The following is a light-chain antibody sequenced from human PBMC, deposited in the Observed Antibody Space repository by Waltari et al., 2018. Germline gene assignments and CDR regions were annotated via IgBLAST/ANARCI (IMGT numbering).Light chain of an antibody. Sequence: DIVMTQTPLSLSVSPGQPASIPCKSSQSLLHRDGKTYLYWYLKRPGQSPKLLISEVSSRFCGVPDRFSGSGSGTHFTLNISRVGAEDGAPYYCLQDVRIPLTFGGGTKVEIK. J-gene: IGKJ4*01. CDR2: EVS. CDR1: QSLLHRDGKTY. V-gene: IGKV2-29*01. CDR3: LQDVRIPLT.